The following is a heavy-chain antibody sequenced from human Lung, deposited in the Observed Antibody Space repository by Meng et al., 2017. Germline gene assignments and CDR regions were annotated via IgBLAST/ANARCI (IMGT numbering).Heavy chain of an antibody. J-gene: IGHJ4*02. V-gene: IGHV3-21*01. Sequence: EVQLVESGGGLVQPGGSLRLSCAASEFTFSDYSMNWVRQAPGKGLEWVSFISNTGKYIYYADSVKGRFTISRDNAKNSLYLQINSLRAEDTAVYYCARGSYQPLLLSALDYWGQGTLVTVSS. CDR1: EFTFSDYS. CDR3: ARGSYQPLLLSALDY. CDR2: ISNTGKYI. D-gene: IGHD2-15*01.